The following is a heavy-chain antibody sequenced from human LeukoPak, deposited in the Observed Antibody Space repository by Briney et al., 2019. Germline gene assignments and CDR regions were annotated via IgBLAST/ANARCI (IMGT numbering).Heavy chain of an antibody. J-gene: IGHJ4*02. CDR2: ISSNGGSA. V-gene: IGHV3-64*01. Sequence: GGSLRLSCAASGFTFSSYAMHWVRQAPGKGLEYVSAISSNGGSAYYANSVKGRFTISRDNSKNTLYLQMGSLRAEDMAVYYCARDISGTGGGYFDYWGQGTLVTVSS. CDR3: ARDISGTGGGYFDY. CDR1: GFTFSSYA. D-gene: IGHD7-27*01.